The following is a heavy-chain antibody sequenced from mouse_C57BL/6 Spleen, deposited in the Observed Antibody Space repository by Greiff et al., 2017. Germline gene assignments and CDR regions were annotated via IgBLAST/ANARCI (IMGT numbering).Heavy chain of an antibody. CDR2: IYPRSGNT. CDR1: GYTFTSYG. V-gene: IGHV1-81*01. D-gene: IGHD3-2*02. Sequence: QVQLQQSGAELARPGASVKLSCKASGYTFTSYGISWVKQRTGQGLEWIGEIYPRSGNTYYNEKFKGKATLTADKSSSTAYMQLRSLTSEDSAVYFCAKRDSSGDYFDYWGHGTTLTVAS. CDR3: AKRDSSGDYFDY. J-gene: IGHJ2*01.